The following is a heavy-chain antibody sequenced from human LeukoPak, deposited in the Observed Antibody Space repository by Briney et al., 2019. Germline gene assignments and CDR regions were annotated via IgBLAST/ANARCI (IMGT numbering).Heavy chain of an antibody. CDR3: ARDPNSSGWYLDDAFDI. V-gene: IGHV3-21*01. D-gene: IGHD6-19*01. J-gene: IGHJ3*02. Sequence: GGSLRLSCAASGFTFSSYAMHWVRQAPGKGLEWVSSISSSSSYIYYADSVKGRFAISRDNAKNSLYLQMNSLRAEDTAVYYCARDPNSSGWYLDDAFDIWGQGTMVTVSS. CDR1: GFTFSSYA. CDR2: ISSSSSYI.